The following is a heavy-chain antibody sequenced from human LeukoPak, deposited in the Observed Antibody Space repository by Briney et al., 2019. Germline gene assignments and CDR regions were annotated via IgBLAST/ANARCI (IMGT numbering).Heavy chain of an antibody. CDR2: IYSGGST. J-gene: IGHJ6*02. Sequence: GGSLRLSCAASGFTVGSNYMSWVRQAPGKGLEWDSVIYSGGSTYYADSVKGRFTISRDNSKNTLYLQMNSLRAEDTAVYYCARVDCSGGSCYNYYYGMDVWGQGTTVTVSS. CDR3: ARVDCSGGSCYNYYYGMDV. D-gene: IGHD2-15*01. V-gene: IGHV3-53*01. CDR1: GFTVGSNY.